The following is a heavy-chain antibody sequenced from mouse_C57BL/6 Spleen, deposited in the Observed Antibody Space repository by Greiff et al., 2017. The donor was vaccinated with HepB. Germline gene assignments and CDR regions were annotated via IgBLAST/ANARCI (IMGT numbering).Heavy chain of an antibody. V-gene: IGHV1-39*01. D-gene: IGHD1-1*01. CDR2: INPNYGTN. CDR3: SRSDYYGSSRYWYFDV. Sequence: VQLQQSGPELVKPGASVKISCKASGYSFTDYNMNWVKQSNGKSLEWIGVINPNYGTNSYNQKLKGKATLTVDQSSSTAYMQLNSLTSEDSAVYYCSRSDYYGSSRYWYFDVWGTGTTVTVSS. J-gene: IGHJ1*03. CDR1: GYSFTDYN.